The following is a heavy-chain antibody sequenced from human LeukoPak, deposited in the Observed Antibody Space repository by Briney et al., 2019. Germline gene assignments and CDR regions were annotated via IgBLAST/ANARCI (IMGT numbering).Heavy chain of an antibody. CDR2: IYYSGST. CDR1: GYSISSGYY. Sequence: KSSETLSLTCTVSGYSISSGYYWSWIRQPPGKGLEWIGYIYYSGSTNYNPSLKSRVTISVDTSKNQFSLKLSSVTAADTAVYYCARVSLYSGSYFDYWGQGTLVTVSS. J-gene: IGHJ4*02. D-gene: IGHD1-26*01. CDR3: ARVSLYSGSYFDY. V-gene: IGHV4-61*01.